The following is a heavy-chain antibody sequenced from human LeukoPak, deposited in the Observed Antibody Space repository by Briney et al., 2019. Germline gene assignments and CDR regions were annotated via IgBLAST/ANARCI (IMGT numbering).Heavy chain of an antibody. CDR2: IYYSGST. J-gene: IGHJ4*02. D-gene: IGHD3-10*01. V-gene: IGHV4-59*13. Sequence: SETLSLTCTVSGGSISSYYWSWIRQPPGKGLEWIGYIYYSGSTNYNPSLKSRVTMSVDTSKNQFSLKLSSVTAADTAVYYCARGRVLLWFGELLGFEDYWGQGTLVTVSS. CDR1: GGSISSYY. CDR3: ARGRVLLWFGELLGFEDY.